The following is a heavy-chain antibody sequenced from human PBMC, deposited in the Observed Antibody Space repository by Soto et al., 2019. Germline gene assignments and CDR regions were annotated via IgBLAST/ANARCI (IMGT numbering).Heavy chain of an antibody. CDR3: AKGWSRAEDSSGYYPPEY. CDR1: GFTFSSYA. J-gene: IGHJ4*02. D-gene: IGHD3-22*01. Sequence: GGSLRLSCAASGFTFSSYAMSWVRQAPGKGLEWVSAISGSGGSTYYADSVKGRFTISRDNSKNTLYLQMNSLRAEDTAVYYCAKGWSRAEDSSGYYPPEYWGQGTLVTVSS. CDR2: ISGSGGST. V-gene: IGHV3-23*01.